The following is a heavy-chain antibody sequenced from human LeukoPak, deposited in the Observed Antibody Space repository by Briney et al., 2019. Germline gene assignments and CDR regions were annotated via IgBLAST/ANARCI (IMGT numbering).Heavy chain of an antibody. V-gene: IGHV4-4*07. D-gene: IGHD4-17*01. CDR1: GGSISSYY. J-gene: IGHJ4*02. CDR3: ARAGMTTVTDFDY. Sequence: SETLSLTCTVSGGSISSYYWSWLRQPAGKGLEWVGRIYSSGSSKYNPSLKSRVTMSVEKCKNQFSLKLSSVTAADTAVYYCARAGMTTVTDFDYWGQGTLVTVSS. CDR2: IYSSGSS.